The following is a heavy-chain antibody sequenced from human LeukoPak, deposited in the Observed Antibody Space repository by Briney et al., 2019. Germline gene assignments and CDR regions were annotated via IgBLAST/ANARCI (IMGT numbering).Heavy chain of an antibody. CDR1: GFTFSRFW. CDR2: ISGDGSST. J-gene: IGHJ6*02. V-gene: IGHV3-74*01. Sequence: PGGSLRLSCAASGFTFSRFWMHWVRQVPGKGLVWVSRISGDGSSTNYADSVKGRFTISRDNSKNTLYLQMNSLRADDTAVYYCAQSGGMDVWGQGTTVTVSS. CDR3: AQSGGMDV.